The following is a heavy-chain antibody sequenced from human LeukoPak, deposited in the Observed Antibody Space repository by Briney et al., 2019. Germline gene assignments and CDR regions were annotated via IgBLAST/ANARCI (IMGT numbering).Heavy chain of an antibody. V-gene: IGHV3-30*02. Sequence: GGSLRLSCAASGFTFSSYGMHWVRQAPGKGLEWVAFIRYDGSNKYYADSVKGRFTISRDNSKNTLYLQMNSLRAEDTALYYCARVSDISVAAYFDYWGQGTLVTVSS. CDR3: ARVSDISVAAYFDY. J-gene: IGHJ4*02. CDR1: GFTFSSYG. D-gene: IGHD6-19*01. CDR2: IRYDGSNK.